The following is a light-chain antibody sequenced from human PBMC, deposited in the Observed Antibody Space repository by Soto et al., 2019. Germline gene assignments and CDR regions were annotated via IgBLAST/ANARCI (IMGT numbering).Light chain of an antibody. CDR3: QQRSTWPPLT. CDR2: DAS. Sequence: EIVLTQSTATLSLSPGERATLSCSASQSVSSYLAWYQQKPGQAPRLLSYDASNRGTGIPARLSGSGSGTDFTHTIGSLETEALAGYYCQQRSTWPPLTVRGGTKVEIK. V-gene: IGKV3-11*01. CDR1: QSVSSY. J-gene: IGKJ4*02.